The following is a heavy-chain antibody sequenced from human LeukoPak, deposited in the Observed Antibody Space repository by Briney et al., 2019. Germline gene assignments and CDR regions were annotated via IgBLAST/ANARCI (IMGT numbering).Heavy chain of an antibody. CDR3: ARGGPYDSSGYDFDY. V-gene: IGHV4-39*07. D-gene: IGHD3-22*01. CDR1: GGSISSSSYY. CDR2: IYYSGST. J-gene: IGHJ4*02. Sequence: SETLSLTCTVSGGSISSSSYYWGWIRQPPGKGLEWIGSIYYSGSTYYNPSLKSRVTISVDTSKNQFSLKLSSVTAADTAVYYCARGGPYDSSGYDFDYWGQGTLVTVSS.